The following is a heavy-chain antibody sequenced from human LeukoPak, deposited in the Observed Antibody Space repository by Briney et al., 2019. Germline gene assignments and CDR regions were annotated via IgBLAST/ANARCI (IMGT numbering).Heavy chain of an antibody. CDR3: ARGYGSGSYNNFNQ. Sequence: SETLSLTCTVSGASVRGYYWSWIRQPPGKGLERIGYIHYTGNTDYNPSLTSRVTMSVDTSKNQFSLMLTSVTAADTAVYYCARGYGSGSYNNFNQWGQGLLVAVSS. J-gene: IGHJ4*02. CDR2: IHYTGNT. D-gene: IGHD3-10*01. V-gene: IGHV4-59*02. CDR1: GASVRGYY.